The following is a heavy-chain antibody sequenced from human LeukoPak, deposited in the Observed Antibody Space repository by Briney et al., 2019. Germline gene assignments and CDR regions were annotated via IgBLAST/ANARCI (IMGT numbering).Heavy chain of an antibody. CDR1: GGTFSSYA. J-gene: IGHJ3*02. CDR2: IIPIFGTA. V-gene: IGHV1-69*13. D-gene: IGHD2-15*01. CDR3: ARERDCSGGSCYAANDAFDI. Sequence: SVKVSCKASGGTFSSYAISWVRQAPGQGLEWMGGIIPIFGTANYAQKFQGRVTITADESTSTAYMELSSLRSEDTAVYYCARERDCSGGSCYAANDAFDIWGQGTMVTVSS.